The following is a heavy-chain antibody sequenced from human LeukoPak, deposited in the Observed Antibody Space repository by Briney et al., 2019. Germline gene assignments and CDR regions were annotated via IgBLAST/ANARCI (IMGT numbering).Heavy chain of an antibody. CDR2: ISYDGSNK. J-gene: IGHJ4*02. Sequence: GGSLRLSCAASGFTFSSYGMHWVRQAPGKGLEWVAVISYDGSNKYYADSVKGRFTISRDNSKNTLYLQMNSLRAEDTAVYYCARGRVVIREYYFDYWGQGTLVTVSS. V-gene: IGHV3-30*03. CDR1: GFTFSSYG. CDR3: ARGRVVIREYYFDY. D-gene: IGHD3-3*01.